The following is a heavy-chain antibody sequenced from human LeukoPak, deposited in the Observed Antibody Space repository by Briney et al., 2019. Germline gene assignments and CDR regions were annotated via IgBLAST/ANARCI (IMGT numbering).Heavy chain of an antibody. Sequence: PGGSLRLSCAASGFTFSSYSMNWVRQAPGKGLEWVSGIYRGGSTYYADSVKGRFTISRDNSKNTLYLQMNSLRAEDTAVYYCARDLATNYYYYYMDVWGKGTTVTVSS. CDR3: ARDLATNYYYYYMDV. D-gene: IGHD1-26*01. CDR1: GFTFSSYS. V-gene: IGHV3-53*01. CDR2: IYRGGST. J-gene: IGHJ6*03.